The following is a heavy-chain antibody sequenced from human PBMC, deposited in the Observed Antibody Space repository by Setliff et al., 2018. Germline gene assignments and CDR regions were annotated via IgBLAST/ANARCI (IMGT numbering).Heavy chain of an antibody. CDR1: GYTFTSYG. Sequence: ASVKVSCKPSGYTFTSYGISWVRQATGQGLEWMGWMNPNSGNTGYAQKFQGRVTITRNTSISTAYMELSSLRSEDTAVYYCAYDSSGYYPGYWGQGTLVTVSS. D-gene: IGHD3-22*01. CDR3: AYDSSGYYPGY. CDR2: MNPNSGNT. J-gene: IGHJ4*02. V-gene: IGHV1-8*03.